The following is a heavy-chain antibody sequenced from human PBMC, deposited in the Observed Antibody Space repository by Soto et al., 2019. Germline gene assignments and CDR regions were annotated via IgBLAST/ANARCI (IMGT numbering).Heavy chain of an antibody. J-gene: IGHJ6*02. Sequence: PRESLKISCKGSGYSFTSYWIGWVRQMPGKGLEWMGIIYPGDSDTRYSPSFQGQVTISADKSISTAYLQWSSLKASDTAMYYCARGDGYSYGFDYYGMDVWGQGTTVTVSS. CDR1: GYSFTSYW. V-gene: IGHV5-51*01. D-gene: IGHD5-18*01. CDR3: ARGDGYSYGFDYYGMDV. CDR2: IYPGDSDT.